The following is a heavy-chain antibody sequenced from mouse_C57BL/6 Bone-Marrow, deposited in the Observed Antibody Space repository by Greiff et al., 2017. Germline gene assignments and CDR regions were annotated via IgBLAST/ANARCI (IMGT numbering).Heavy chain of an antibody. J-gene: IGHJ1*03. V-gene: IGHV1-55*01. CDR1: GYTFTSYW. CDR2: IYPGSGST. CDR3: ARPYYNNYWYFDV. D-gene: IGHD2-5*01. Sequence: QVQLQQPGAELVKPGASVKLSCNASGYTFTSYWITWVKQRPGQGLEWIGDIYPGSGSTNYNEKFKGKATLTVDTSSSTAYMQLSSLTSEDSAVYYCARPYYNNYWYFDVWGRGTTVTVSS.